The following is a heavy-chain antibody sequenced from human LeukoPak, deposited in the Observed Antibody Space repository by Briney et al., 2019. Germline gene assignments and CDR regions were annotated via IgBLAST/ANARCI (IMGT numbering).Heavy chain of an antibody. CDR2: INPNSGGT. CDR3: ARDPGYSSPRGDY. CDR1: GYTFTDYF. V-gene: IGHV1-2*02. Sequence: ASVTVPCKASGYTFTDYFMHWVRQAPGQGLEWMGWINPNSGGTHYAQKFQGRVTMTRDTSISTAYMELSRLRSDDTAVYYCARDPGYSSPRGDYWGQGTLVTVSS. J-gene: IGHJ4*02. D-gene: IGHD5-18*01.